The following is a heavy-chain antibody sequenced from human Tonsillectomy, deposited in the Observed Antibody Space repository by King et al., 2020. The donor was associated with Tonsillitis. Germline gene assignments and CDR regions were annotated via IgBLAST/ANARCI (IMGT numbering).Heavy chain of an antibody. CDR2: ISSSSSYM. CDR3: ARDRRAQQLAYYFDY. D-gene: IGHD6-13*01. CDR1: GFTFSSYT. Sequence: VQLVESGGGLVKPGGSLRLSCAASGFTFSSYTMNCVRQAPGKGLEWVSCISSSSSYMNYADSVKGRFTVSRDNAKNSLYLQMHSLRAEDTAVYYCARDRRAQQLAYYFDYWGQGTLVTVPP. J-gene: IGHJ4*02. V-gene: IGHV3-21*01.